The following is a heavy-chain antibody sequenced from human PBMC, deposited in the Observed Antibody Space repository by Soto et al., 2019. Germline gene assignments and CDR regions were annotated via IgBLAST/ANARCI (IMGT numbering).Heavy chain of an antibody. D-gene: IGHD6-13*01. J-gene: IGHJ5*02. CDR3: ARDGSEIAAAISEDWFDP. CDR2: IYTSGST. CDR1: GGSISSYY. Sequence: SETLSLTCTVSGGSISSYYWSWIRQPAGKGLEWIGRIYTSGSTNYNPSLKSRVTMSVDTSKNQFSLKLSSVTAADTAVYYCARDGSEIAAAISEDWFDPWGQGTLVTVSS. V-gene: IGHV4-4*07.